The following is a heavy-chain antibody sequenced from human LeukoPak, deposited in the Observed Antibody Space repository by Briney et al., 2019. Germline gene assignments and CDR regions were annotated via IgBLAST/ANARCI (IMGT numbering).Heavy chain of an antibody. D-gene: IGHD2-2*02. CDR3: AKDLWRYCSSTSCYTGGLRFDP. Sequence: GGSLRLSCAASGFTFSSYAMSWVRQAPGKGLEWVSAISGSGGSTYYADSVKGRFTISRDNSKNTLYLQMNSLRAEDTAVYYCAKDLWRYCSSTSCYTGGLRFDPWGQGTLVTVSS. V-gene: IGHV3-23*01. CDR2: ISGSGGST. J-gene: IGHJ5*02. CDR1: GFTFSSYA.